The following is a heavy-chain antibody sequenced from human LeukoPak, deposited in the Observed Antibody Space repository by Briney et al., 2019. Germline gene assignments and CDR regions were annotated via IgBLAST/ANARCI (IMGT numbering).Heavy chain of an antibody. V-gene: IGHV4-59*08. CDR3: ARHFAFAYYYMDV. CDR2: IYYSGST. J-gene: IGHJ6*03. Sequence: SETLSLTCTVSGGSISSYYWSWIRQPQGKGLEWIGYIYYSGSTNYNPSLKRRVTISVDTSKNQFSLKLSSVTAADTAVYYCARHFAFAYYYMDVWGKGTTVTVSS. CDR1: GGSISSYY.